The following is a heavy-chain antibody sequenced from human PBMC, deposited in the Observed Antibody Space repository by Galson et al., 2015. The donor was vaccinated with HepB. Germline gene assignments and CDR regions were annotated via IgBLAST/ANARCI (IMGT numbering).Heavy chain of an antibody. D-gene: IGHD2-21*02. CDR2: IYWDDDK. J-gene: IGHJ3*02. V-gene: IGHV2-5*02. Sequence: PALVKPTQTLTLTCTFSGFSLSTSGVGVGWIRQPPGKALEWLALIYWDDDKRYSPSLKSRLTITKDTSKNQVVLTMTNMDPVDTATYYCAHSFWEHIVVVTAIHDAFDIWGQGTMVTVSS. CDR3: AHSFWEHIVVVTAIHDAFDI. CDR1: GFSLSTSGVG.